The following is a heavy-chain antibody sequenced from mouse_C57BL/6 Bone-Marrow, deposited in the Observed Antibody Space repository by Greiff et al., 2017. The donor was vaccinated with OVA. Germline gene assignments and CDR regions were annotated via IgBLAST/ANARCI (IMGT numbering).Heavy chain of an antibody. Sequence: QVQLQQPGAELVKPGASVTLSCKASGYTFTSYWMHWVKQRPGQGLEWIGMIHPNTGSTTYHEKFKSKATLTVAKSYSTAYMQLSSLTSEDSAVYYCAGFYDGYYPGFAYWGQGTLVTVSA. CDR1: GYTFTSYW. V-gene: IGHV1-64*01. CDR2: IHPNTGST. J-gene: IGHJ3*01. CDR3: AGFYDGYYPGFAY. D-gene: IGHD2-3*01.